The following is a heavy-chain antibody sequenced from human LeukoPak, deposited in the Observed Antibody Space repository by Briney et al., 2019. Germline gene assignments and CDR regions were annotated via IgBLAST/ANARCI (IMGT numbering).Heavy chain of an antibody. D-gene: IGHD6-6*01. CDR1: GGSISSYY. V-gene: IGHV4-4*07. J-gene: IGHJ6*03. CDR2: IYTSGST. CDR3: ARWASIAARPWYYYYYMDV. Sequence: TSETLSLTCTVSGGSISSYYWSWLRQPAGKGLEWIGRIYTSGSTNYNPSLKSRVTMSVDTSKNQFSLKLSSVTAADTAVYYCARWASIAARPWYYYYYMDVWGKGTTVTVSS.